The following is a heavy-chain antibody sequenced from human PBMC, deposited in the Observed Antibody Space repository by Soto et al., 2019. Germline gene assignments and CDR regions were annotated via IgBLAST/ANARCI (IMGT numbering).Heavy chain of an antibody. CDR1: GGSFSGYY. D-gene: IGHD5-18*01. CDR3: ASNSYGYIFYDH. Sequence: ASETLSLTCAVYGGSFSGYYWSWIRQPPGKGLECIGYIYYSGSTYYNPSLKSRVTISVDTSKNQFSLKLSSVTAADTAVYYCASNSYGYIFYDHWGQGTLVTVSS. J-gene: IGHJ4*02. CDR2: IYYSGST. V-gene: IGHV4-30-4*01.